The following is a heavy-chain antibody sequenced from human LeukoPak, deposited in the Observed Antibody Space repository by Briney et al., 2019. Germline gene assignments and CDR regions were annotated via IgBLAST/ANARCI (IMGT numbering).Heavy chain of an antibody. J-gene: IGHJ4*02. V-gene: IGHV4-39*02. CDR1: GGSVSINSYY. CDR2: IYYSGIT. Sequence: PSGTLSLTCTVSGGSVSINSYYWGWIRQPPGKGLEWIGNIYYSGITYYNPSLKSRVTISVDTSKNQFSLKLSSVTAADTAVYYCAREVGRGHTFGSNYWGQGTLVTVSS. D-gene: IGHD5-18*01. CDR3: AREVGRGHTFGSNY.